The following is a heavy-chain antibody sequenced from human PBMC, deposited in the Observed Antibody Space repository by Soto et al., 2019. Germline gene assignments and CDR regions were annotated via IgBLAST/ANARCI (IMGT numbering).Heavy chain of an antibody. CDR2: IYHTGST. J-gene: IGHJ4*02. CDR1: GGSISTVGHY. CDR3: ARATGTLRSRNCDY. Sequence: QVQLQESGPKLVKPSQTLSLTCSVSGGSISTVGHYWTWIRQPPGKVLEWIGSIYHTGSTYSSKSLRSRLTMSVDTSKSQFSLRLSSVTAADTAVYYCARATGTLRSRNCDYWGQGSLVTVSS. D-gene: IGHD1-1*01. V-gene: IGHV4-31*03.